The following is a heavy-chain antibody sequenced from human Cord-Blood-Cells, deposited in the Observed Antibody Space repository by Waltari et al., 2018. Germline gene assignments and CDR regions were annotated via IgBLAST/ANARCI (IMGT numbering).Heavy chain of an antibody. J-gene: IGHJ1*01. D-gene: IGHD6-13*01. V-gene: IGHV1-2*06. Sequence: QVQLVQSGAEVKKPGASVKVSCKASGYTFTGYYMHWVRQAPVQGLGVMERSNPNSGSTNSAQKFQGRVTMTRDTSISTADRELRRLRSDDTAVYYCARSYGAAGTCFQHWGQGTLVTVSS. CDR1: GYTFTGYY. CDR2: SNPNSGST. CDR3: ARSYGAAGTCFQH.